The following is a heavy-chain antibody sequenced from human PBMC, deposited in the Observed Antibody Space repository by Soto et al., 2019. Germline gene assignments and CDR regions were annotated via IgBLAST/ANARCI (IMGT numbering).Heavy chain of an antibody. D-gene: IGHD1-1*01. Sequence: QVQLQQWGAGLLKPSETLSLTCAVFGGSGNSGNYYWSWIRQPQGKGLEWIGEMSHSGGTHFNTSLKSRVTISVDTSKNQFSMKMSSVTDADTALYYFARVERGTATTVVAAFDIWGPGTMVTVSS. CDR2: MSHSGGT. J-gene: IGHJ3*02. V-gene: IGHV4-34*01. CDR1: GGSGNSGNYY. CDR3: ARVERGTATTVVAAFDI.